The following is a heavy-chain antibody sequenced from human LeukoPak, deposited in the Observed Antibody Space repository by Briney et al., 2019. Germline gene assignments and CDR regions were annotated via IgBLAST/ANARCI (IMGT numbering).Heavy chain of an antibody. CDR1: GFIFSTYS. CDR2: ISSSSSSI. J-gene: IGHJ5*02. CDR3: AGSGYGSRWYFFDH. D-gene: IGHD6-13*01. Sequence: PGGSLRLSCAASGFIFSTYSISWVRQAPGKGLEWVSHISSSSSSIYYADSVKGRFSISRDNAKNSLYLQMNSLRDEDTAVYYCAGSGYGSRWYFFDHWGQGTLVTVSS. V-gene: IGHV3-48*02.